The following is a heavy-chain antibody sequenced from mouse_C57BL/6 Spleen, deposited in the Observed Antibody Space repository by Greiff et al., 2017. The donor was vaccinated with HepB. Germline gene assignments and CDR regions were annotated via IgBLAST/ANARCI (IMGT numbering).Heavy chain of an antibody. CDR3: ARWDYGSSYGYFDV. V-gene: IGHV1-26*01. Sequence: VQLKQSGPELVKPGASVKISCKASGYTFTDYYMNWVKQSHGKSLEWIGDINPNNGGTSYNQKFKGKATLTVDKSSSTAYMELRSLTSEDSAVYYCARWDYGSSYGYFDVWGTGTTVTVSS. CDR1: GYTFTDYY. J-gene: IGHJ1*03. D-gene: IGHD1-1*01. CDR2: INPNNGGT.